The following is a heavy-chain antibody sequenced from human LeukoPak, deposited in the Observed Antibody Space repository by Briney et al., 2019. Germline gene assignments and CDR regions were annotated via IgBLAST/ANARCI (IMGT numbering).Heavy chain of an antibody. CDR1: GFTFSSYW. CDR2: INSDGSTT. Sequence: GGSLRLSCAASGFTFSSYWMHWVRHAPGKRLVWVSRINSDGSTTSYADSVKGRFTISRDNAENTLYLQMNSLRAEDTAVYHCARVRSGGTYYDYWGQGTLVTVSS. D-gene: IGHD2-15*01. CDR3: ARVRSGGTYYDY. J-gene: IGHJ4*02. V-gene: IGHV3-74*01.